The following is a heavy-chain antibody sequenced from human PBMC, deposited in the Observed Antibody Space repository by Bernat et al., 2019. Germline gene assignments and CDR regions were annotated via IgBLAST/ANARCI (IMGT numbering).Heavy chain of an antibody. Sequence: QVQLQESGPGLVKPSETLSLTCAVSGYSISSGYYWGWIRQPPGKGLEWIGSIYHSGSTYYNPSLKSRVTISVDTSKNQFSLKLSSVTAADTVVYYCARVHYYGSGRGLIDPWGQGTLVTVSS. D-gene: IGHD3-10*01. CDR1: GYSISSGYY. V-gene: IGHV4-38-2*01. J-gene: IGHJ5*02. CDR3: ARVHYYGSGRGLIDP. CDR2: IYHSGST.